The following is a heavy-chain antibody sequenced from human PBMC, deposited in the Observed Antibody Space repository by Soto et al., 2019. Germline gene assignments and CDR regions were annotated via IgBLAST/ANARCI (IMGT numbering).Heavy chain of an antibody. CDR1: GGSFSGYY. D-gene: IGHD3-10*01. J-gene: IGHJ4*02. CDR2: INHSGST. V-gene: IGHV4-34*01. Sequence: QVQLQQWGAGLLKPSETLSLTCAVYGGSFSGYYWSWIRQPPGKGLEWIGEINHSGSTNYNPSLKSRVTISVDTSKNQFSLKLSSVTAAATAVYYCARTDPYYYGSGSPWGQGTLFTVSS. CDR3: ARTDPYYYGSGSP.